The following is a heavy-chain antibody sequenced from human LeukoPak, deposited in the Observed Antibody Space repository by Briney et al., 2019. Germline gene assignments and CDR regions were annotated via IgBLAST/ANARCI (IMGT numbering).Heavy chain of an antibody. CDR1: GVSISTGDYY. V-gene: IGHV4-30-4*01. CDR2: IYYSGST. Sequence: SETLSLTCTVSGVSISTGDYYWRWIRQPPGKGLEWIGYIYYSGSTYYNSSLKSRVTISVDTSKNQFSLKVSSVTAADTAVYYCARASNLLSGFDYWGQGTLVTVSS. CDR3: ARASNLLSGFDY. J-gene: IGHJ4*02. D-gene: IGHD3-10*01.